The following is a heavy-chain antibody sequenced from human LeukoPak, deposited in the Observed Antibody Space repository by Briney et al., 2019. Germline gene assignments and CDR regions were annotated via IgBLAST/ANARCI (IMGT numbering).Heavy chain of an antibody. D-gene: IGHD6-19*01. Sequence: SETLSLTCTVSGGSISSSSYYWGWIRQPPGKGLEWIGSIYYSGSTYYNPSLKSRVTISVDTSKNQFSLKLSSVTAADTAVYYCARARTASSVAGPVAHLDYWGQGTLVTVSS. V-gene: IGHV4-39*07. J-gene: IGHJ4*02. CDR1: GGSISSSSYY. CDR3: ARARTASSVAGPVAHLDY. CDR2: IYYSGST.